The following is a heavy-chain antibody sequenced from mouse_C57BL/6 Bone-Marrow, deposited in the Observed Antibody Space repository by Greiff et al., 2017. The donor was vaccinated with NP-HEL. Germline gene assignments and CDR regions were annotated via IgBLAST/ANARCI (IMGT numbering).Heavy chain of an antibody. D-gene: IGHD4-1*01. CDR1: GYTFTDYY. CDR3: AINWDFDY. Sequence: VKLQQSGAELVRPGASVKLSCKASGYTFTDYYINWVKQRPGQGLEWIARIYPGSGNTYYNEKFKGKATLTAEKSSSTAYMQLSSLTSEDSAVYFCAINWDFDYWGQGTTLTVSS. J-gene: IGHJ2*01. CDR2: IYPGSGNT. V-gene: IGHV1-76*01.